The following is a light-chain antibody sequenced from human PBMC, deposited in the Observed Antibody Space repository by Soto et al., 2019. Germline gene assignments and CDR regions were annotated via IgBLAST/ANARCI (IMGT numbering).Light chain of an antibody. V-gene: IGKV3-20*01. CDR2: GIS. CDR3: KNYDGYPQT. Sequence: DIVLTQSQGTLSLSPGERATLSCRASQSVSSNYFAWYQQRPGQAPRLLIYGISSRATGIPDRFSGSGSGTDFTLTISSLQRDDFATYYRKNYDGYPQTVGQGTRLEIK. CDR1: QSVSSNY. J-gene: IGKJ5*01.